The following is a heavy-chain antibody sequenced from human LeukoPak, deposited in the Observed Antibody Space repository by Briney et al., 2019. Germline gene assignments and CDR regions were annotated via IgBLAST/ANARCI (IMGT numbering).Heavy chain of an antibody. CDR2: ISASGYTV. Sequence: QPGGSLRLSCAASGFTFSSCEMNWVRQAPGKGLEWVSYISASGYTVYYADSEKGRFTVSRDNAKNSLHLQLTSLSVEDTAVYYCARDVAAAASHLDYWGQGTLVTVSS. D-gene: IGHD2-15*01. CDR1: GFTFSSCE. V-gene: IGHV3-48*03. CDR3: ARDVAAAASHLDY. J-gene: IGHJ4*02.